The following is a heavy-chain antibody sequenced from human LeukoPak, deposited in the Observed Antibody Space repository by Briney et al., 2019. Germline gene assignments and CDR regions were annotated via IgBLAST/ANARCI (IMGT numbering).Heavy chain of an antibody. V-gene: IGHV3-53*01. D-gene: IGHD4-17*01. J-gene: IGHJ4*02. CDR1: GFTVSSNY. CDR2: IYSGGST. Sequence: PGGSLRLSCAASGFTVSSNYMSWVRQAPGKGLEWVSVIYSGGSTNYADSVRGRFTISRDNSKNTLYLQMNSLRAEDTAVYYCARDKTVTTSLDHGGQGTPVTVSA. CDR3: ARDKTVTTSLDH.